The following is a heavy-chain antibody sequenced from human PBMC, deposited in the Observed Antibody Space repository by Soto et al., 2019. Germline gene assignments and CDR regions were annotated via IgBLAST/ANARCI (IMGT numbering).Heavy chain of an antibody. D-gene: IGHD6-6*01. CDR1: GYTFGNYW. V-gene: IGHV5-10-1*01. Sequence: GESLKISCKGSGYTFGNYWIGWVRQVPGKGLEWMGRIDPSDSYTNYSPSFQGHVTISADKSISTAYLQWSSLKASDTAMYYCARGGQLVNYGMDVWGQGTTVTVSS. CDR2: IDPSDSYT. J-gene: IGHJ6*02. CDR3: ARGGQLVNYGMDV.